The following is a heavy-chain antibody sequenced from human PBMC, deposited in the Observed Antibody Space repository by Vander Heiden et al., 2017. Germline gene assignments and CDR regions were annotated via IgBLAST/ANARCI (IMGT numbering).Heavy chain of an antibody. D-gene: IGHD6-19*01. J-gene: IGHJ4*02. V-gene: IGHV4-59*01. CDR1: GGSISSYY. CDR2: IYYSGST. CDR3: ARDGYSSGLPDY. Sequence: QVQLQESGPGLVKPSETLSLTCTVSGGSISSYYWSWIRQPPGKGLEWIGYIYYSGSTNYNPSLKSRVTISVDTSKNQFSLKLSSVTAADTAVYYCARDGYSSGLPDYWGQGTLVTVSS.